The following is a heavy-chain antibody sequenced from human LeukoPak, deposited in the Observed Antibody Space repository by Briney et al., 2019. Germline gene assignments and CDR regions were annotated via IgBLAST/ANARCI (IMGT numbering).Heavy chain of an antibody. CDR3: AKGKASYEVEMATISHGFDY. V-gene: IGHV3-9*01. CDR2: ISWNSGSI. CDR1: GFTFDDYA. J-gene: IGHJ4*02. Sequence: PGGSLRLSCAASGFTFDDYAMHWVRQAPGKGLEWVSGISWNSGSIGYADSVKGRFTISRDNAKNSLYLQMNSLRAEDTALYYCAKGKASYEVEMATISHGFDYWGQGTLVTVSS. D-gene: IGHD5-24*01.